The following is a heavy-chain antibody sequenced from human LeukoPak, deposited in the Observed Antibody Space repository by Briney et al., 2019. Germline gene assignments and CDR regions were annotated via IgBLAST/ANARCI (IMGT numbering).Heavy chain of an antibody. CDR2: ISSSSSTI. D-gene: IGHD3-22*01. J-gene: IGHJ3*02. V-gene: IGHV3-48*02. Sequence: GGSLRLSCAASGFTFSSYSMTWVRQAPGKGLEWVSYISSSSSTIYYADSVKGRFTISRDNAKNSLYLQMNSLRDEDTAVYYCAKGGDYYDSSGYYPGAFDIWGQGTMVTVSS. CDR3: AKGGDYYDSSGYYPGAFDI. CDR1: GFTFSSYS.